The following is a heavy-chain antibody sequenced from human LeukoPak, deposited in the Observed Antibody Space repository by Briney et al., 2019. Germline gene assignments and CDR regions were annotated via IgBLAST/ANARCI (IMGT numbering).Heavy chain of an antibody. Sequence: GGSLRLSCAASGFTFSSYAMSWVRQAPGKGLEWVSAISGSGGSTYYADSVKGRFTISRDNSKNTLYLQMNSLRAEDTAVYYCAKFKGLYGDHVEDWFDPWGQGTLVTVSS. CDR3: AKFKGLYGDHVEDWFDP. CDR1: GFTFSSYA. D-gene: IGHD4-17*01. V-gene: IGHV3-23*01. CDR2: ISGSGGST. J-gene: IGHJ5*02.